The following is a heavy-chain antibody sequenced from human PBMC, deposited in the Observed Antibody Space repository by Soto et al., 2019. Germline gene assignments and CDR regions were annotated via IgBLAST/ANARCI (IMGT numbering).Heavy chain of an antibody. CDR2: ISESGDST. CDR3: AKSRIQGWTKGLYDH. Sequence: GGSLRLSCAASGFTFSSYAMSWVRQAPGKGLEWVSSISESGDSTSYAESVRGRFTISRDDSKNTLYLQMNSLRAEDTAVYSCAKSRIQGWTKGLYDHWGQGTLVTVSS. V-gene: IGHV3-23*01. J-gene: IGHJ4*02. D-gene: IGHD5-18*01. CDR1: GFTFSSYA.